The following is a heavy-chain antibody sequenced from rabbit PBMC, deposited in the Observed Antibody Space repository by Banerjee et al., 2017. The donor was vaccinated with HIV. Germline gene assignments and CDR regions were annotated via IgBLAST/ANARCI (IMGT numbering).Heavy chain of an antibody. D-gene: IGHD4-2*01. V-gene: IGHV1S45*01. Sequence: QEQLEESGGDLVKPGASLTLTCTASGFSFTSSYYMCWVRQAPGKGLEWITCIVTSSDSTWYASWVNGRFTISKTSSTTVTLQMTSLTAADTATYFCARDAGYAGSNLWGPGTLVTVS. CDR1: GFSFTSSYY. J-gene: IGHJ4*01. CDR2: IVTSSDST. CDR3: ARDAGYAGSNL.